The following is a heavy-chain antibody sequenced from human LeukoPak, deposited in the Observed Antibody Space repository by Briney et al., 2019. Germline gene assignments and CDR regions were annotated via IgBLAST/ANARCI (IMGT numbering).Heavy chain of an antibody. J-gene: IGHJ4*02. CDR1: GFTFSNYL. CDR2: ISHSGSSI. Sequence: GGSLRLSCVASGFTFSNYLMNWVRQAPGKGLEWVSGISHSGSSIYYADSVKGRFTISRDNSKNTLYLQMDRLRVEDTAVYYCAMALEYWGQGTLVTVSS. CDR3: AMALEY. V-gene: IGHV3-23*01.